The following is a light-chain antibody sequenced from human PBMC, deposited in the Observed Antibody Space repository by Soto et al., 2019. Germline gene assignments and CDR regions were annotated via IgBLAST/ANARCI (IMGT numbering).Light chain of an antibody. CDR1: QSISIN. J-gene: IGKJ1*01. CDR2: GAS. V-gene: IGKV3D-15*01. Sequence: EIVMTQSPATLSVSPGERAILSCRASQSISINLAWYQQKPGQAPRLLIYGASSRATGIPDSFSASGSGTDFTLTISRLESEDSAVYYCQQYNNWPRTFGQGTKVDIK. CDR3: QQYNNWPRT.